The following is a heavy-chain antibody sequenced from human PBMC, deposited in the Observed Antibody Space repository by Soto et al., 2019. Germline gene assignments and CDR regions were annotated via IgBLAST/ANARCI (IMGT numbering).Heavy chain of an antibody. J-gene: IGHJ4*02. D-gene: IGHD2-15*01. CDR3: ARDGYCSGGSCYSVRVFDY. CDR1: GFTFSSNY. CDR2: IYSGGST. V-gene: IGHV3-66*01. Sequence: PGGSLRLSWAASGFTFSSNYMNWVRQAPGKGLEWGSVIYSGGSTYYADSVKGRFTIPRDNSKNTLYLQMNSRRADDTAVYYCARDGYCSGGSCYSVRVFDYRGPGTLVTVFS.